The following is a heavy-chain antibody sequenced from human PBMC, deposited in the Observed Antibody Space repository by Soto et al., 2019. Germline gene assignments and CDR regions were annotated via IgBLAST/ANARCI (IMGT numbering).Heavy chain of an antibody. V-gene: IGHV5-10-1*01. D-gene: IGHD4-17*01. CDR2: IDPSDSYT. CDR1: GYSFTSYW. CDR3: ARLKSTVVTQYYYYGMDV. J-gene: IGHJ6*02. Sequence: PGESLKISCKGSGYSFTSYWISWVRQMPGKGLEWMGRIDPSDSYTNYSPSFQGHVTISADKSISTAYLQWSSLKASDTAMYYCARLKSTVVTQYYYYGMDVWGQGTTVTVSS.